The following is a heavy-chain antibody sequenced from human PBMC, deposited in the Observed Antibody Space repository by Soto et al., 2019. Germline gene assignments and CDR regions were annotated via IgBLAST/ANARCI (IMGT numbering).Heavy chain of an antibody. V-gene: IGHV4-34*01. CDR2: INHSGST. CDR1: GGSFSGYY. CDR3: ARRGGGNYPYFFDY. J-gene: IGHJ4*02. D-gene: IGHD2-21*01. Sequence: SETLSLTCAVYGGSFSGYYWSWIRQPPGKGQEWIGEINHSGSTNYNPSLKSRVTISADTFKNQFSLNLNSVTAADTAVYFCARRGGGNYPYFFDYWDEGTLVTVSS.